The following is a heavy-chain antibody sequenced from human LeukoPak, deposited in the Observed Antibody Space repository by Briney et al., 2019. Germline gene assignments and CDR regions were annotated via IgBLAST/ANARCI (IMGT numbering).Heavy chain of an antibody. J-gene: IGHJ6*04. Sequence: SQTLSLTCAVSGGSISSGGYSWSWIRQPPGKGLEWIGYIYHSGSTYYNPSLKSRVTISVDRSKNQFSLKLSSVTAADTAVYYCARRCSGGSCYSYYGMDVWGKGTTVTVSS. CDR1: GGSISSGGYS. CDR2: IYHSGST. V-gene: IGHV4-30-2*01. D-gene: IGHD2-15*01. CDR3: ARRCSGGSCYSYYGMDV.